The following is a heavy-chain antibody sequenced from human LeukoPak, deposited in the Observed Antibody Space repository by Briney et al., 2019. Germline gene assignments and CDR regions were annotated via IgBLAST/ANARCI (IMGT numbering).Heavy chain of an antibody. CDR1: GFTLSSYW. V-gene: IGHV3-74*01. CDR2: IKGDGSST. Sequence: PGGSLRLSCAASGFTLSSYWMHWVRHAPGKGLVWVSRIKGDGSSTRYADSVKGRFTISRDNAKNALYLQMNSLRAEDTAVYYCARETAVAGNWFGPWGQGTLVTVSS. J-gene: IGHJ5*02. CDR3: ARETAVAGNWFGP. D-gene: IGHD6-19*01.